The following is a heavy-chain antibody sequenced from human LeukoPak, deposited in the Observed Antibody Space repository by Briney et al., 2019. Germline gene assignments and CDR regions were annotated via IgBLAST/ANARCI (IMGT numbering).Heavy chain of an antibody. CDR3: ARDGNYYDSSGYQFDY. CDR1: GFTFSSYE. CDR2: ISSSGSTI. J-gene: IGHJ4*02. Sequence: GGSLRLSCAASGFTFSSYEMNRVRQAPGKGLEWVSYISSSGSTIYYADSVKGRFTISRDNAKNSLYLQMNSLRAEDTAVYYCARDGNYYDSSGYQFDYWGQGTLVTVSS. V-gene: IGHV3-48*03. D-gene: IGHD3-22*01.